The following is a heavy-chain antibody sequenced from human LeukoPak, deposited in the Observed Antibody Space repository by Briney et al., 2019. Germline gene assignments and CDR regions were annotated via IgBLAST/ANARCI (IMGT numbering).Heavy chain of an antibody. D-gene: IGHD6-13*01. CDR1: GDSISNYY. V-gene: IGHV4-4*07. CDR2: IYSSGST. CDR3: ARGYKPASGKDGAFDI. Sequence: PSETLSLTCTVSGDSISNYYRSWIRQPAGKGLEWIGRIYSSGSTDYNPSLMSRVSMSVDTSKNQFSLKLSSVTAAGTALYYCARGYKPASGKDGAFDIWGQGTMVTVSS. J-gene: IGHJ3*02.